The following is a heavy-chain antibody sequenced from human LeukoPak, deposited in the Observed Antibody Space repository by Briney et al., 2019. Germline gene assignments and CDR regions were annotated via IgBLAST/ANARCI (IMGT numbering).Heavy chain of an antibody. CDR1: GYTFTNYG. CDR3: ARVPPSAHQLLSSDY. J-gene: IGHJ4*02. Sequence: ASVKVSCKASGYTFTNYGISWVRRAPGQGLEWMAWISANNGETRYAQNFQGRVTMTTDTSTSTAYMELRSLRSDDTAVYYCARVPPSAHQLLSSDYWGQGTQVTVSS. CDR2: ISANNGET. D-gene: IGHD2-2*01. V-gene: IGHV1-18*04.